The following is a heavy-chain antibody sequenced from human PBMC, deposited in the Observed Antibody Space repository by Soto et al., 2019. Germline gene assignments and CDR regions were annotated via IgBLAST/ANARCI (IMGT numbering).Heavy chain of an antibody. D-gene: IGHD2-8*02. V-gene: IGHV3-23*01. Sequence: LRLSCAASGFICSSYDMSWVRQAPGKGLEWVSTILVDGRTFYVDSVKGRFTISRDSSQNTVYLQMNSLTVGDTALYYCAKATATGGGAFDICGQGTMVTVSS. CDR2: ILVDGRT. CDR3: AKATATGGGAFDI. CDR1: GFICSSYD. J-gene: IGHJ3*02.